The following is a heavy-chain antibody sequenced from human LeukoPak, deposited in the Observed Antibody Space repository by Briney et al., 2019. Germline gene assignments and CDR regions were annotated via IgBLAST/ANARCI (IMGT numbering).Heavy chain of an antibody. CDR1: GGSVSSGSYY. CDR2: IYYSGST. D-gene: IGHD4-17*01. CDR3: ATSSTMTKVTPFAY. J-gene: IGHJ4*02. Sequence: PSETLSLTCTVSGGSVSSGSYYWSWIRQPPGKGLEWVGYIYYSGSTNYNPSLKNRVTISVDTSKNQFSLKLRSGTAADTAVYYCATSSTMTKVTPFAYWGQGTLVTVSS. V-gene: IGHV4-61*01.